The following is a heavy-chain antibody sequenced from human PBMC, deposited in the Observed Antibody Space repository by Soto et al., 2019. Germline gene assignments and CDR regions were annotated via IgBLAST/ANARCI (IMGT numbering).Heavy chain of an antibody. CDR1: GFTFSIFA. CDR2: ISGSGGST. V-gene: IGHV3-23*01. J-gene: IGHJ4*02. Sequence: GSLRLSCAASGFTFSIFAMSWVRQSPGKGLEWVSTISGSGGSTYYADAVKGRFTISRDNSMGTLYLQMKSLRVEDTAIYYCAKEVSLGSTVDLGYWGQGALVTVSS. D-gene: IGHD7-27*01. CDR3: AKEVSLGSTVDLGY.